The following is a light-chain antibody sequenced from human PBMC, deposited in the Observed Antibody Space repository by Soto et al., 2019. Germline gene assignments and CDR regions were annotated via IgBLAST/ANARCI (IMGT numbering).Light chain of an antibody. CDR1: SSNIGSNT. V-gene: IGLV1-44*01. CDR3: AAGDDSLDGHVV. CDR2: NNK. Sequence: QSVLTQPPSASGTPGQRVTISCSGSSSNIGSNTVSWFQQLPGRAPKLLLYNNKPRPSGVPDRFSDSKSGTSASLAISGLQSEDEAEYYCAAGDDSLDGHVVFGGGTQLTVL. J-gene: IGLJ7*01.